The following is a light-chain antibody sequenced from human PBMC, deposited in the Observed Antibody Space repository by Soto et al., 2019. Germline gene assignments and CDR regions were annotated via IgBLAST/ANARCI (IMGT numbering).Light chain of an antibody. J-gene: IGLJ2*01. CDR3: SSYAGANSLGV. CDR1: SSDVGGYNY. Sequence: QSALTQPPSASGSLGQSVTISCTGTSSDVGGYNYVSWYQQHPGKAPKLMIYEVSERPSGVPYRFSGSKSGNTASLTVSGLQAEDEADYSCSSYAGANSLGVFAGGTKLTVL. V-gene: IGLV2-8*01. CDR2: EVS.